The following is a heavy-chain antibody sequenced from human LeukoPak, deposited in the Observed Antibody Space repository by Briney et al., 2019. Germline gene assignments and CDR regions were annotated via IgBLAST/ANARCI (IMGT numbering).Heavy chain of an antibody. CDR3: AKGAYCGGDCYPDYFDY. CDR1: GFTFSSYA. Sequence: GGSLRLSCAASGFTFSSYAMSWVRQAPGKGLEWVSAISGSGGSTYYADSVKGRFTISRDNSKNTLYLQMNSLRAEDTAVYYCAKGAYCGGDCYPDYFDYWGQGTLVTLSS. V-gene: IGHV3-23*01. J-gene: IGHJ4*02. D-gene: IGHD2-21*02. CDR2: ISGSGGST.